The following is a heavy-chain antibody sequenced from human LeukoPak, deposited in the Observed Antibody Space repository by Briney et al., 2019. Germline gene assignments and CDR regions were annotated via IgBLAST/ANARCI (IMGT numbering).Heavy chain of an antibody. CDR2: ISSGGNYI. CDR1: GFSFSTYS. V-gene: IGHV3-21*06. J-gene: IGHJ6*03. Sequence: PGGSLRLSCAASGFSFSTYSMNWVRQAPGKGLEWVSSISSGGNYIYYADSVKGRFTISRDNSKNSLYLQMNSLRVEDTAVYYCAREDRIVLVPAAFGHMDVWGKGTTVTVSS. CDR3: AREDRIVLVPAAFGHMDV. D-gene: IGHD2-2*01.